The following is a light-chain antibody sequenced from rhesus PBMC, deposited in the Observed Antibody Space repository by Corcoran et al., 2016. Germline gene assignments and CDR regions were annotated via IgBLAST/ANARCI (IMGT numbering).Light chain of an antibody. CDR2: EVS. V-gene: IGKV2-104*02. Sequence: DIVMTQTPLSLPVTPGEPASISCRSSQSLLDSEDGNTSLDWYLQRPGQSPQLLIYEVSNRASGVPDRFMVSGSDTDFTLKISRVEAEDVGVYYCMQGIEFPFTFGPGTKLDIK. CDR1: QSLLDSEDGNTS. J-gene: IGKJ3*01. CDR3: MQGIEFPFT.